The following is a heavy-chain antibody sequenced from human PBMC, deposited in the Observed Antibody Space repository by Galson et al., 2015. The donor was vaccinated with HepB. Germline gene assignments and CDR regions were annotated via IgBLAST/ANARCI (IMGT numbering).Heavy chain of an antibody. CDR2: IIPMFGTA. CDR3: ARGYGSGSFYYHY. V-gene: IGHV1-69*13. D-gene: IGHD3-10*01. Sequence: SVKVSCKASGDTFSSYAISWVRQAPGQGFEWMGGIIPMFGTANYAQKFQGRVTITADESTSIAYMELSSLRSEDRAVYYCARGYGSGSFYYHYWGQGTLVIVSS. CDR1: GDTFSSYA. J-gene: IGHJ4*02.